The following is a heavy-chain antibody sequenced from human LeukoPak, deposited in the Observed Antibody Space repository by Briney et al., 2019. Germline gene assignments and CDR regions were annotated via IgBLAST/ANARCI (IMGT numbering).Heavy chain of an antibody. V-gene: IGHV3-30-3*01. D-gene: IGHD5-12*01. CDR2: ISYDGTNK. CDR1: GFTFSDYA. CDR3: ARSGFHYVTYYYMDV. J-gene: IGHJ6*03. Sequence: PGRSLRLSCAASGFTFSDYAMYWVRQAPGKGLEWVAVISYDGTNKYSVDSVKGRFTVSRDNSKNTLYLQINSQLAEDTAVYYCARSGFHYVTYYYMDVWGKGTTVTVS.